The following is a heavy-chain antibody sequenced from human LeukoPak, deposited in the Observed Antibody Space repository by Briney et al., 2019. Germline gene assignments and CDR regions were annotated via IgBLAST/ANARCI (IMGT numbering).Heavy chain of an antibody. Sequence: ASVKVTCKASGYTFTTYYMHWVRQAPGQGLEWMGIINPSGGTTTYAPKFQGRVTMTRDTSTTTVYMELSSLGSEDTAVYYCARDLGPMVRGVAPNYHGLDVWGQGTTVTVSS. V-gene: IGHV1-46*01. D-gene: IGHD3-10*01. CDR3: ARDLGPMVRGVAPNYHGLDV. CDR1: GYTFTTYY. CDR2: INPSGGTT. J-gene: IGHJ6*02.